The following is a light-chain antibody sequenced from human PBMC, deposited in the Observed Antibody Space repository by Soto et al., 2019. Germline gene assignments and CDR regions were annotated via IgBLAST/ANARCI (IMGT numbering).Light chain of an antibody. V-gene: IGKV3-15*01. CDR3: QQYNNSPLT. CDR1: QSVSSN. Sequence: EIVMTQSPATLSASPGERATISCRASQSVSSNLAWYQQKPGQAPRLLIYGASTRANGIPARFSGSGSGTEFTLTISSLQSEDFAVYYCQQYNNSPLTFGGGTKVEIK. J-gene: IGKJ4*02. CDR2: GAS.